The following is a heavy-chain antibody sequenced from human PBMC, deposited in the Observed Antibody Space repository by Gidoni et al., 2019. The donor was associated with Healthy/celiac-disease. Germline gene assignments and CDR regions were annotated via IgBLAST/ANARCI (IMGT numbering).Heavy chain of an antibody. CDR2: ISGSGGST. CDR3: AKETPDYYGSGSGPFDY. V-gene: IGHV3-23*01. J-gene: IGHJ4*02. CDR1: GFTFSSSA. D-gene: IGHD3-10*01. Sequence: EVQLLESGGGLVQPGGSLRLSCAASGFTFSSSAMSWVRQAPGKGLEWVSAISGSGGSTYYADSVKGRFTISRDNSKNTLYLQMNSLRAEDTAVYYCAKETPDYYGSGSGPFDYWGQGTLVTVSS.